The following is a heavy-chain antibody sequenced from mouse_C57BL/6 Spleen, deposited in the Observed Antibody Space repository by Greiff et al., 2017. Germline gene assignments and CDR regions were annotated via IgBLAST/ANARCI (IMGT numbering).Heavy chain of an antibody. CDR2: ISDGGSYT. D-gene: IGHD2-12*01. J-gene: IGHJ4*01. Sequence: VQLKESGGGLVKPGGSLKLSCAASGFTFSSYAMSWVRQTPEKRLEWVATISDGGSYTYYPDNVKGRFTISRDHAKNNLYLQMSHLKSEDTAMYYCARDRYSPYAMDYWGQGTSVTVAS. V-gene: IGHV5-4*01. CDR1: GFTFSSYA. CDR3: ARDRYSPYAMDY.